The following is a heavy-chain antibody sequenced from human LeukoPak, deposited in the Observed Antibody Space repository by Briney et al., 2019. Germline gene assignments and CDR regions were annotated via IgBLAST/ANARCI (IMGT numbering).Heavy chain of an antibody. D-gene: IGHD5-24*01. J-gene: IGHJ4*02. CDR3: ARGDGYNFY. CDR2: IYYSGST. CDR1: GGSISSSSYY. V-gene: IGHV4-39*07. Sequence: SETLSLTCTASGGSISSSSYYWGWIPQPPGKGLEWIGSIYYSGSTYYNPSLKSRVTISVDTSKKQFSLKLNSVTAADTAVYYCARGDGYNFYWGQGTLVTVSS.